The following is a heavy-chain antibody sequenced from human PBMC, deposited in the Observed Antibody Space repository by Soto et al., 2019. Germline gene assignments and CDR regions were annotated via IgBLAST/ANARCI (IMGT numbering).Heavy chain of an antibody. J-gene: IGHJ4*02. CDR2: IGGSGGST. CDR1: GFTFSSYA. CDR3: AKSYYYDSSGYLVY. V-gene: IGHV3-23*01. D-gene: IGHD3-22*01. Sequence: XGSLRLSCAASGFTFSSYAMSWVRQAPGKGLEWVSTIGGSGGSTYYADSVKGRFTISRDNSKNTLYLQMNSLRAEDTAVYYCAKSYYYDSSGYLVYWGQGTLVTVSS.